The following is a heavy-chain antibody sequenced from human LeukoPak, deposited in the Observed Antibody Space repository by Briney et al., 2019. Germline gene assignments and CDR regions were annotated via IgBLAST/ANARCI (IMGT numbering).Heavy chain of an antibody. D-gene: IGHD3-22*01. CDR1: GFTFSSYA. V-gene: IGHV3-30-3*01. CDR2: ISYDGSNK. J-gene: IGHJ4*02. Sequence: GGSLRLSCAASGFTFSSYAMHWVRQAPGKGLEWVAVISYDGSNKYYADSVKGRFTISRDNSKNTLYLQMNSLRAEDTAVYYCARDQVSNYYDSSGLQSILRYWGQGTLVTVSS. CDR3: ARDQVSNYYDSSGLQSILRY.